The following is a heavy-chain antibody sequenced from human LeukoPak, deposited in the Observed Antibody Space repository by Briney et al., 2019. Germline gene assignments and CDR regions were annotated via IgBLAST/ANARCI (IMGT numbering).Heavy chain of an antibody. V-gene: IGHV4-34*01. D-gene: IGHD3-3*01. Sequence: SETPSLTCAVYGGSFSGYYWSWIRQPPGKGLEWIGEINHSGSTNYNPSLKSRVTISVDTSKNQFSLKLSSVTAADTAVYYCACPQNLDGEGYWGQGTLVTVSS. CDR3: ACPQNLDGEGY. CDR1: GGSFSGYY. CDR2: INHSGST. J-gene: IGHJ4*02.